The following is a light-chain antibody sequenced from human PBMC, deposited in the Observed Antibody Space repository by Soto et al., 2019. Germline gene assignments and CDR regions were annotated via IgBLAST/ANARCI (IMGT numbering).Light chain of an antibody. J-gene: IGLJ3*02. V-gene: IGLV2-23*01. CDR2: EDS. CDR1: SSDVGSYNL. CDR3: CSYARGSTLV. Sequence: QSVLTQPASVSGSPGQSITISCTGTSSDVGSYNLVSWYQQHPGEAPKLMIYEDSKRPSGVSNRFFGSKSGNTASLTISGLQAEDEADYFCCSYARGSTLVFGGGTKLTVL.